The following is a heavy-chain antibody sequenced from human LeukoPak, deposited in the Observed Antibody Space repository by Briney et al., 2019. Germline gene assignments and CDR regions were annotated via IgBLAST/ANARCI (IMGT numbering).Heavy chain of an antibody. CDR1: GHTFTSYY. CDR2: INPSGGST. D-gene: IGHD3-22*01. J-gene: IGHJ6*03. CDR3: ARGTMTKYYMDV. V-gene: IGHV1-46*01. Sequence: GASVKVSCKASGHTFTSYYMHWVRQAPGQGLEWMGIINPSGGSTSYAQKFQGRVTMTRDTSTSTVYMELSSLRSEDTAVYYCARGTMTKYYMDVWGKGTTVTISS.